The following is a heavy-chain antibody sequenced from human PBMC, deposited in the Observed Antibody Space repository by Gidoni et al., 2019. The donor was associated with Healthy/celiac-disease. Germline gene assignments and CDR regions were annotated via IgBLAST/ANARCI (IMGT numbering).Heavy chain of an antibody. V-gene: IGHV4-34*01. D-gene: IGHD2-2*01. CDR2: INPSGST. CDR1: GGSFSGYY. J-gene: IGHJ6*02. Sequence: QVQLQQWGAGLLKPSETLSLTCAVYGGSFSGYYWSWIRQPPGKGLEWIGEINPSGSTNYNPSLKSRVTISVDTSKNQFSLKLSSVTAADTAVYYCARGHYIGLRGSPQYLHYYYYYGMDVWGQGTTVTVSS. CDR3: ARGHYIGLRGSPQYLHYYYYYGMDV.